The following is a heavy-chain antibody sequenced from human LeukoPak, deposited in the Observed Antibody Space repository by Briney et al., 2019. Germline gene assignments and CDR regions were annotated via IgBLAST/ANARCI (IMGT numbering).Heavy chain of an antibody. D-gene: IGHD3-3*01. CDR2: ISYDGSNK. J-gene: IGHJ4*02. V-gene: IGHV3-30*18. CDR3: AKDSDPLEWLWAFDY. CDR1: GFTFSSYG. Sequence: TGGSLSLSCAASGFTFSSYGMHWVRQAPGKGLEWVAVISYDGSNKYSADSVKGRLTISRDTSKYTLYLQMNGLRAEDTAVYYCAKDSDPLEWLWAFDYWGQGTLVTVSS.